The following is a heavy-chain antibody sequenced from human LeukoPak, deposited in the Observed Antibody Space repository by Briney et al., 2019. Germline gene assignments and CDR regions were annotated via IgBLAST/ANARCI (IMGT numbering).Heavy chain of an antibody. V-gene: IGHV3-30*03. D-gene: IGHD1-26*01. CDR1: GFTFSSYG. CDR2: ISYDGSNK. J-gene: IGHJ4*02. CDR3: ASFMPVGATVFDY. Sequence: PGGSLRLSCAASGFTFSSYGMHWVRQAPGKGLEWVAVISYDGSNKYYADSVKGRFTISRDNPKNTLYLQMNSLRAEDTAVYYCASFMPVGATVFDYWGQGTLVTVSS.